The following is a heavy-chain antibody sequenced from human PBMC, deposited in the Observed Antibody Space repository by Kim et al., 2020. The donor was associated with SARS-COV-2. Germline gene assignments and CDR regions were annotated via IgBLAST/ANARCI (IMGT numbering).Heavy chain of an antibody. CDR2: VYNDGDT. D-gene: IGHD6-13*01. Sequence: SETLSLTCSVSGDSIDSDDFFWVWVRQRPGGGLEWIGNVYNDGDTRYSASLRGRASVSMDTSKNQFSLKVTSVTDADTAMYFCARQPAGSFSGFDYWGQG. CDR1: GDSIDSDDFF. V-gene: IGHV4-39*01. J-gene: IGHJ4*02. CDR3: ARQPAGSFSGFDY.